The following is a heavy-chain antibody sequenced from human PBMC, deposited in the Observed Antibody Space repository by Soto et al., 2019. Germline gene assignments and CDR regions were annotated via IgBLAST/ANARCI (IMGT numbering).Heavy chain of an antibody. J-gene: IGHJ6*02. Sequence: GGSLRLSCAASGFTFGSYWMNWVRQAPGKGLVWVSRIDSDGSSTTYADSVKGRFTTSRDNAKNTLYLQMSSLRVEDTAVYYCARGRPYGMDVWGQGTTVTVSS. CDR2: IDSDGSST. V-gene: IGHV3-74*01. CDR1: GFTFGSYW. CDR3: ARGRPYGMDV.